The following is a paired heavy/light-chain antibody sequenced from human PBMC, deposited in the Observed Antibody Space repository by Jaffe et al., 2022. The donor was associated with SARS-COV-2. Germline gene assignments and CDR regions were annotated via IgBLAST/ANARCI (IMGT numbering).Light chain of an antibody. CDR3: QQANTFPPG. Sequence: DIQMTQSPSSVSASVGDRVTITCRASQDIRSWLAWYQQKPGKAPKLLIFAASSLHSGVPSRFSGSGSGTEFTLTISSLQPEDFATYYCQQANTFPPGIGGGTMVEIK. CDR2: AAS. V-gene: IGKV1-12*01. CDR1: QDIRSW. J-gene: IGKJ4*01.
Heavy chain of an antibody. CDR2: IYYSGIT. D-gene: IGHD6-19*01. CDR3: ARHKRPPIAVEFDY. Sequence: QVQLQESGPGLVKPSETLSLTCTVSGVSITSYYWSWIRQPPGKGLDWIGYIYYSGITNYNPSLKSRVTISVDTSKNQFSLKLSSVTAADTAVYYCARHKRPPIAVEFDYWGQGTLVSVSS. J-gene: IGHJ4*02. CDR1: GVSITSYY. V-gene: IGHV4-59*08.